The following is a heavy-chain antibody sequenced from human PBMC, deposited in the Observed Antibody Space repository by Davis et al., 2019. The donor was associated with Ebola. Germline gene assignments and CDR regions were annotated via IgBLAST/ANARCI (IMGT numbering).Heavy chain of an antibody. Sequence: GESLKISCAASGFTFSSYSMNWVRQAPGKGLEWVSSISSSSSYIYYADSVKGRFTISRDNVKSSLYLQMNSLRDEDTAVYYCARVSLMDLKGSMDVWGKGTTVTVSS. CDR3: ARVSLMDLKGSMDV. D-gene: IGHD3-10*01. CDR1: GFTFSSYS. J-gene: IGHJ6*03. CDR2: ISSSSSYI. V-gene: IGHV3-21*01.